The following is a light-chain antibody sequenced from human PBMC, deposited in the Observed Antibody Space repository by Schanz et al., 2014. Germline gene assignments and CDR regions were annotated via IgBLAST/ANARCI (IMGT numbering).Light chain of an antibody. CDR3: CSYAGSSTLGV. V-gene: IGLV2-8*01. Sequence: QSALTQPPSASGSPGQSVTISCTGTSSDVGAYNYVSWYQQQPGKAPKLMIYEVSKRPSGVPDRFSGSKSGNTASLSVSGLQAEDEADYYCCSYAGSSTLGVFGGGTKVTVL. CDR1: SSDVGAYNY. CDR2: EVS. J-gene: IGLJ3*02.